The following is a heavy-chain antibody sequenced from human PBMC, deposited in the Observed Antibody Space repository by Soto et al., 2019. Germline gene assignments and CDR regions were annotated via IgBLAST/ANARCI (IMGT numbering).Heavy chain of an antibody. D-gene: IGHD3-10*01. CDR1: GFTFSSYA. Sequence: PGGSLRLSCAASGFTFSSYAMIWVRQAPGKGLEWVSAISGSGGSTYYADSVKGRFTTSRDNSKNTLYLQMNSLRAEDTAVYYCAKDPITMVRGVFNYYYYGMDVWGQGTTVTVSS. V-gene: IGHV3-23*01. CDR3: AKDPITMVRGVFNYYYYGMDV. J-gene: IGHJ6*02. CDR2: ISGSGGST.